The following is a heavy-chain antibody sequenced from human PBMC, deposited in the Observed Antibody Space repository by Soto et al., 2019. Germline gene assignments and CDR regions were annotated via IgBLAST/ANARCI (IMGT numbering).Heavy chain of an antibody. CDR2: ISAYNGNT. CDR3: ARDHCSSTSCYWVNWFDP. CDR1: GYTFTSYG. V-gene: IGHV1-18*04. J-gene: IGHJ5*02. Sequence: VASVKVSCKASGYTFTSYGISWVRQAPGQGLEWMGWISAYNGNTNYAQKLQGRVTMTTDTSTSTAYMELRSLRSDDTAVYYCARDHCSSTSCYWVNWFDPWGQGTLVTVSS. D-gene: IGHD2-2*01.